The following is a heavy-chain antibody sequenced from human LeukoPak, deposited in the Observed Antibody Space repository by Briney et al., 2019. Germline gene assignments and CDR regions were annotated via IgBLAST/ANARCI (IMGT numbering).Heavy chain of an antibody. V-gene: IGHV1-2*02. CDR3: ARGLYNYLPGNYYNWFES. J-gene: IGHJ5*02. Sequence: APVKVSCKASVYAFSGYYRQCVRQAPGQGPEWMGGVNLKSVDTHYAERIQGRVTITRDTSITTAYMDLSRLTSDDTAVYYGARGLYNYLPGNYYNWFESWGQGTLVTI. CDR2: VNLKSVDT. D-gene: IGHD3-10*01. CDR1: VYAFSGYY.